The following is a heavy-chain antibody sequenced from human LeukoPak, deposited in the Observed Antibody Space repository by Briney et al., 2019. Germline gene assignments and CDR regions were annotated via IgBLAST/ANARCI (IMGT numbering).Heavy chain of an antibody. J-gene: IGHJ4*02. V-gene: IGHV4-39*07. CDR1: GGSISSSSYY. Sequence: SETLSLTCTVSGGSISSSSYYWGWIRQPPGKGPEWIGSIYYSGSTHYNPSLKSRVTISVDTSKNQFSLKLSSVTAADTAVYYCASITRDGYNLDFDYWGQGTLVTVSS. CDR2: IYYSGST. CDR3: ASITRDGYNLDFDY. D-gene: IGHD5-24*01.